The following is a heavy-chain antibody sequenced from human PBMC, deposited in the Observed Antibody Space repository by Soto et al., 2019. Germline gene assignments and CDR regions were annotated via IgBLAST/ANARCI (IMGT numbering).Heavy chain of an antibody. D-gene: IGHD6-13*01. V-gene: IGHV1-46*01. CDR1: GYTFTSYY. CDR3: ARGETQQQRDH. J-gene: IGHJ4*02. CDR2: INLSSGST. Sequence: GASVKVSCKASGYTFTSYYMHWVRQAPGQGLEWMGIINLSSGSTSYAQKFQGRVTMTRDTSTSTVYMELSSLRSEDTAVYYCARGETQQQRDHWGQGTLVTVSS.